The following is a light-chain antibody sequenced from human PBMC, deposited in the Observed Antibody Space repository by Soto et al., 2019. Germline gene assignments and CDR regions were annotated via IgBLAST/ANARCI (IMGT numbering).Light chain of an antibody. CDR2: GAS. V-gene: IGKV3-20*01. CDR3: QQYGSAPRT. J-gene: IGKJ1*01. CDR1: QSVSSSY. Sequence: DIGLTQSPGTMSLSPGERATLSCRALQSVSSSYLAWYQQKPGQAPRLLIYGASIRATGIPHRFSGSGSGTDFTVTISRLEPEYFAVYYFQQYGSAPRTSGQGTKVQSK.